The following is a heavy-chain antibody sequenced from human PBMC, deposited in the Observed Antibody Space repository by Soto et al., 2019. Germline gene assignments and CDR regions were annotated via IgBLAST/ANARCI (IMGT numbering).Heavy chain of an antibody. J-gene: IGHJ4*02. Sequence: QVQLVESGGGVVQPGRSLRLSCAASGFIFSSYAMHWVRQAPGKGLEWVAVISYDGSHKNYADSVKGRFTISRDNSKNTVYLQMNSLRPEDTAVYYCARDFELFLGYFDYWGQGTLATVSS. CDR1: GFIFSSYA. D-gene: IGHD3-16*01. V-gene: IGHV3-30-3*01. CDR2: ISYDGSHK. CDR3: ARDFELFLGYFDY.